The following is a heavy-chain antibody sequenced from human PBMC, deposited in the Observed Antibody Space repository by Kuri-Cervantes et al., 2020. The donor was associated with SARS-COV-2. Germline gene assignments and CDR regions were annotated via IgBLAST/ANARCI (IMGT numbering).Heavy chain of an antibody. J-gene: IGHJ4*02. CDR1: GFTFSSYA. CDR3: ARDDEAPGVWFDY. D-gene: IGHD2-21*01. CDR2: ISGNGGST. Sequence: GESLKISCAASGFTFSSYAMSWVRQAPGKGLEWVSSISGNGGSTYYADSVKGRFTISRDNAKNTVYLHMNSLRAEDTALYCCARDDEAPGVWFDYWGQGILVTVSS. V-gene: IGHV3-23*01.